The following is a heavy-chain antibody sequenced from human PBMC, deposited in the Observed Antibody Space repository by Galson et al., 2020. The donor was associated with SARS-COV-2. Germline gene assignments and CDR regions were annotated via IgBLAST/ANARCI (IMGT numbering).Heavy chain of an antibody. V-gene: IGHV4-39*07. Sequence: SETLSLTCTVSGDSISSSTNFWRWIRQPPGKGLEWIGSIYYTGSTYANPSLKSRVTISVDTSKNHFSLNLGSVTAADTAFYYCARGLTYWGQGTLVTVYS. J-gene: IGHJ4*02. D-gene: IGHD2-21*02. CDR2: IYYTGST. CDR3: ARGLTY. CDR1: GDSISSSTNF.